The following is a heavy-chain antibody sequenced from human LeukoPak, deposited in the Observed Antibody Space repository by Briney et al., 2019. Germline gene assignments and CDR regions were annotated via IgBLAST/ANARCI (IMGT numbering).Heavy chain of an antibody. D-gene: IGHD1-1*01. CDR3: ARGERAFDI. CDR1: GGSISSYY. CDR2: IYYSGST. V-gene: IGHV4-30-4*08. J-gene: IGHJ3*02. Sequence: SETLSLTCTVSGGSISSYYWSWIRQPPGKGLEWIGYIYYSGSTYYNPSLKSRVTISVDTSKNQFSLKLNSVTAADTAVYYCARGERAFDIWGQGTMVTVSS.